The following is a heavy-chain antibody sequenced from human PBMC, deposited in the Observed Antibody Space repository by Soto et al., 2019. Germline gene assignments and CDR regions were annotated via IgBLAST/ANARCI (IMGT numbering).Heavy chain of an antibody. CDR2: IWYDGSNK. CDR1: GFACRCCG. Sequence: QPGWSLRLDYAGAGFACRCCGMQWVRQAPGKGLEWVAVIWYDGSNKYYADSVKGRFTISRDNSKNTLYLQMNSLRAEDTAVYYCARGGPDRYDYVWGSYRRAGSYFDYRGQGTLVTVSS. J-gene: IGHJ4*02. D-gene: IGHD3-16*02. V-gene: IGHV3-33*01. CDR3: ARGGPDRYDYVWGSYRRAGSYFDY.